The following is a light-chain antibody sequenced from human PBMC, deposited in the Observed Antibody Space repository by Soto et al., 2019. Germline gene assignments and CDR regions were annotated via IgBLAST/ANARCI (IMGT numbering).Light chain of an antibody. CDR1: QSISSY. J-gene: IGKJ5*01. V-gene: IGKV1-39*01. CDR3: QQSYSTPRSIT. Sequence: DIQMTQSPSSLSASVGDRVTITCRASQSISSYLNWYQQKPGKAPKLLIYAASSLQSGVPSRFXXSGSGTDFTLTISSLQPEDFATYYCQQSYSTPRSITFGQGTRLEIK. CDR2: AAS.